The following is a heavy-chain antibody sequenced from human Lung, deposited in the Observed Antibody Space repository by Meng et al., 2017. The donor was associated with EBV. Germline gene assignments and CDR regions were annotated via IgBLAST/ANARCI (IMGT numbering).Heavy chain of an antibody. CDR1: GYTFINYA. CDR2: INTHTGNP. Sequence: QVQLVQSGSELKKPGASVKVSCKASGYTFINYAINWVRQAPGQGLEWMGWINTHTGNPTYGQGFTGRFVLSSDTSVSTANLQISSLKAEDTAVYYCARGGPYPDSSGFHWYCDLWGRGTLVTVSS. CDR3: ARGGPYPDSSGFHWYCDL. V-gene: IGHV7-4-1*02. D-gene: IGHD3-22*01. J-gene: IGHJ2*01.